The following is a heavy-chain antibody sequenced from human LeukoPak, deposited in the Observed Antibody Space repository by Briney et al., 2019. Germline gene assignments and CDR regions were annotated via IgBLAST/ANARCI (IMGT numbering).Heavy chain of an antibody. V-gene: IGHV3-7*01. CDR3: ARDRAYKAFDY. CDR2: MKTDGTEK. CDR1: GFTFSSYS. Sequence: GGSLRLSCAASGFTFSSYSMNWVRQAPGKGLEWVASMKTDGTEKYYVDSVKGRFNISRDNAKNSLYLQMSSLRAEDTAVYYCARDRAYKAFDYWGQGTLVTVSS. D-gene: IGHD5-24*01. J-gene: IGHJ4*02.